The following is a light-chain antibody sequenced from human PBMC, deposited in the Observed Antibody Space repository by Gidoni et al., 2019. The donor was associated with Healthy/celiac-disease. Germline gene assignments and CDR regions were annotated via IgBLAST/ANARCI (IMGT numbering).Light chain of an antibody. CDR1: NIGSKN. J-gene: IGLJ2*01. CDR3: QVWDSSTVV. Sequence: SYELTQPLSVSVALGQTARITCGGNNIGSKNVHWYQQKPGQAPVLVIYRDSNRPSGLPERFSVSNSGTTATLTISRAQAGDEADYYCQVWDSSTVVFGGGTKLTVL. CDR2: RDS. V-gene: IGLV3-9*01.